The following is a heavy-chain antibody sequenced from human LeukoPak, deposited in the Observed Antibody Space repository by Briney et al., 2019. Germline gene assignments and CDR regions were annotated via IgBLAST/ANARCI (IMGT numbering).Heavy chain of an antibody. CDR3: ARDVEQWLAPED. Sequence: SETLSLTCTVSGDSISSGDYYWSWIRQPAGKGLEWIGRISSSGSTNYNPSLKSRVTISVDTSKNQFSLKLSSVTAADTAVYYCARDVEQWLAPEDWGQGTLVTVSS. J-gene: IGHJ4*02. CDR1: GDSISSGDYY. CDR2: ISSSGST. D-gene: IGHD6-19*01. V-gene: IGHV4-61*02.